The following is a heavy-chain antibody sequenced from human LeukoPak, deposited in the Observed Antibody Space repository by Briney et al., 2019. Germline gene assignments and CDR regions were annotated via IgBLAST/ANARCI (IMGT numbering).Heavy chain of an antibody. D-gene: IGHD2-15*01. J-gene: IGHJ4*02. CDR2: IRHSGIIA. V-gene: IGHV3-23*01. Sequence: GGSLRLSCAASGFTFSTYDMSWVRQAPGKGLEWVSFIRHSGIIANYADSVKGRFTISRDNSKNTLYLQMNSLRLEDTAVYYCAKAVPTATHYWGQGTLVTVSS. CDR3: AKAVPTATHY. CDR1: GFTFSTYD.